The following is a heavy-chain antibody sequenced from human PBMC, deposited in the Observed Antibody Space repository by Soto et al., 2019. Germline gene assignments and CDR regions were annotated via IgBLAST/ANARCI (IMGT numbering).Heavy chain of an antibody. J-gene: IGHJ3*02. Sequence: EVQLVESGGGLVQPGRSLRLSCAASGFTFDDYAMHWVRQAPGKGLEWVSGISWNSGSIGYADSVKGRFTISRDNAKNXXYLQMNSLRAEDTALYYCAKDIGGSVAGTFLAFDIWGQGTMVTVSS. CDR2: ISWNSGSI. D-gene: IGHD6-19*01. CDR1: GFTFDDYA. CDR3: AKDIGGSVAGTFLAFDI. V-gene: IGHV3-9*01.